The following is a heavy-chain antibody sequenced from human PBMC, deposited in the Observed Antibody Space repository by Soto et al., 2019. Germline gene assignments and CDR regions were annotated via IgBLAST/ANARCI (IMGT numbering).Heavy chain of an antibody. Sequence: SETLSLTCTVSGGSISSYYWSWIRQPPGKGLEWIGYIYYSGSTNYNPSLKSRVTISVDTSKNQFSLKLSSVTAADTAVYYCARLGLTGGTWILDYCGQGTLVTVSS. V-gene: IGHV4-59*08. D-gene: IGHD5-12*01. CDR2: IYYSGST. CDR1: GGSISSYY. CDR3: ARLGLTGGTWILDY. J-gene: IGHJ4*02.